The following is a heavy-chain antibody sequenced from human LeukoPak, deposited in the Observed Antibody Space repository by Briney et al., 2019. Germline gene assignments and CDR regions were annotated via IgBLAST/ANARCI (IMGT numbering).Heavy chain of an antibody. D-gene: IGHD5/OR15-5a*01. CDR3: ARGSVAVPEDY. Sequence: PSETLSLTCAVSGGSFSGYYWSWIRQPPGKGLEWIGYIYYSGSTNYNPSLKSRVTISVDTSKNQFSLKLSSVTAADTAVYYCARGSVAVPEDYWGQGTLVTVSS. CDR2: IYYSGST. V-gene: IGHV4-59*01. CDR1: GGSFSGYY. J-gene: IGHJ4*02.